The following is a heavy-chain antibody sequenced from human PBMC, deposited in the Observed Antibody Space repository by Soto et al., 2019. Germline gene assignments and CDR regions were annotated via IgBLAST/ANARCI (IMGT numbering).Heavy chain of an antibody. CDR3: ARGRFGEIHDY. D-gene: IGHD3-10*01. V-gene: IGHV4-30-4*01. J-gene: IGHJ4*02. CDR1: NGSISGGDYY. Sequence: SETLSLTCTVSNGSISGGDYYWSWLRQPPGKGLEWIGYIFYSGSTHYNPSLKSRLAISVDTSKNQFSLNLYSVTAADTAVYYCARGRFGEIHDYWGQGSLVTVSS. CDR2: IFYSGST.